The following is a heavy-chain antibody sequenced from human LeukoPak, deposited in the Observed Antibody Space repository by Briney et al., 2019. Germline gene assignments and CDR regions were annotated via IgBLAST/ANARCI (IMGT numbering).Heavy chain of an antibody. CDR2: IYYSGST. Sequence: PSETLSLTCSVSGDSISTSSYYWGWLRQPPGKGLEWIGTIYYSGSTYYNPSLTSRVTIAVDTSKNQFSLKPSSVTAADTAVYYCARHKDYYYSYMDVWGKGTTVTISS. V-gene: IGHV4-39*01. CDR1: GDSISTSSYY. J-gene: IGHJ6*03. CDR3: ARHKDYYYSYMDV.